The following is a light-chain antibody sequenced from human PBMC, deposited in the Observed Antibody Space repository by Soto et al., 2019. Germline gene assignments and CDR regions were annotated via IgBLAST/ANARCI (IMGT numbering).Light chain of an antibody. J-gene: IGLJ1*01. Sequence: QSALTQAASVSGCPGQSITISCTGTSSDVGDYNYVSWYQQHPGKAPKLMISAVSNRPSGVSDRFSGSKSGNTASLTISGLQAEDEADYYCSYMRNSLYVFGTGTKVTVL. CDR1: SSDVGDYNY. V-gene: IGLV2-14*01. CDR3: CSYMRNSLYV. CDR2: AVS.